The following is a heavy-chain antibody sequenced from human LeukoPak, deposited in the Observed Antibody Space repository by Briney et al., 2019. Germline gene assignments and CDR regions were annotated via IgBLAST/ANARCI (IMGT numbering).Heavy chain of an antibody. J-gene: IGHJ4*02. CDR3: ARDFLLFGVVVPNDF. CDR1: GFTFNTFW. D-gene: IGHD3-3*01. Sequence: PGGSLRLSCAASGFTFNTFWMSWVRQAPGKGLEWVANINQEGSEQYYVDSVKGRFTISRDNAKNTLSLQMHSLRAEDTAIYYCARDFLLFGVVVPNDFWGQGTMVAVSS. V-gene: IGHV3-7*01. CDR2: INQEGSEQ.